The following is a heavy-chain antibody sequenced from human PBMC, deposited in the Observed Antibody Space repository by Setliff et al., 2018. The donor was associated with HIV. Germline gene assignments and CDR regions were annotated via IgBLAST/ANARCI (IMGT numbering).Heavy chain of an antibody. D-gene: IGHD3-22*01. CDR2: MNPNSGDNGDT. CDR3: ARCYYDSSGPTDAFDI. V-gene: IGHV1-8*02. J-gene: IGHJ3*02. CDR1: GYTFTSYD. Sequence: ASVKVSCKASGYTFTSYDINWVRQATGQGLEWMGWMNPNSGDNGDTNYAQKFQGRLTMTRDTSRSTVYMELSSLRSEDTAMYYCARCYYDSSGPTDAFDIWGQGTVVTVSS.